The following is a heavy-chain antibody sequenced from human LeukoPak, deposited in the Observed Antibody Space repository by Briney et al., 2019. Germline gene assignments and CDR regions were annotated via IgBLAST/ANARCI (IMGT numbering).Heavy chain of an antibody. CDR3: AGAGLEYFQH. CDR1: GYTFSGYY. CDR2: INPKSGGT. J-gene: IGHJ1*01. Sequence: ASVKVSCKASGYTFSGYYMHWVRQAPGQGLEWMGWINPKSGGTNEAQRFHDRVTMTRDTSIRTAYMEVSRLRSDDTAVYYCAGAGLEYFQHWGQGTLVTVSS. V-gene: IGHV1-2*02.